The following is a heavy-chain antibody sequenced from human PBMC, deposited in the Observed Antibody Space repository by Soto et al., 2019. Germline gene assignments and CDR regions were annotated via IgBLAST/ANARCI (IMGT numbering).Heavy chain of an antibody. CDR1: GYTFTGYY. Sequence: GASVKVSCKASGYTFTGYYMHWVRQAPGQGLEWMGWINPNSGGTNYAQKFQGWVTMTRDTSISTAYMELSRLRSDDTAVYYCARASGSGSSKRTSMDVWGQGTTVTVSS. J-gene: IGHJ6*02. CDR2: INPNSGGT. CDR3: ARASGSGSSKRTSMDV. D-gene: IGHD3-10*01. V-gene: IGHV1-2*04.